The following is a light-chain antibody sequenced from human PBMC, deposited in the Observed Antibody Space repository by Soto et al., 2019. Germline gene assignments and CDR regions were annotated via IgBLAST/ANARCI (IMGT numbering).Light chain of an antibody. J-gene: IGKJ1*01. CDR1: QGISSY. V-gene: IGKV1-39*01. CDR3: QQSYSTPWT. Sequence: DIQMTQSPSTLSASTGDRVTITCRASQGISSYLAWYQQKPGKAPNLLIQAASSLQSGVPSRFSGSGSGTDFTLTISSLQPEDFATYYCQQSYSTPWTFGQGTKVDIK. CDR2: AAS.